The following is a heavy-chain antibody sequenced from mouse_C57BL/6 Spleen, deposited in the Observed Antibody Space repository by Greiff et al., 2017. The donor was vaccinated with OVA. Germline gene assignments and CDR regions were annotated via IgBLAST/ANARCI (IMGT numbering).Heavy chain of an antibody. CDR2: ISSGSSTI. CDR3: ARKRQGDAMDY. Sequence: EVMLVESGGGLVKPGGSLKLSCAASGFTFSDYGMHWVRQAPEKGLEWVAYISSGSSTIYYADTVKGRFTISRDNAKNTLFLQMTSLRSEDTAMYYCARKRQGDAMDYWGQGTSVTVSS. J-gene: IGHJ4*01. CDR1: GFTFSDYG. V-gene: IGHV5-17*01.